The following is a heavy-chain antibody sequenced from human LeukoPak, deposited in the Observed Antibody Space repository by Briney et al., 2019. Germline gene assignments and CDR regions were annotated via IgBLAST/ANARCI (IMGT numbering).Heavy chain of an antibody. V-gene: IGHV3-30*02. CDR3: AKVSRYPYSSSPNWFDP. D-gene: IGHD6-13*01. CDR2: IRYDGSNK. Sequence: PGGSLRLSCAASGFTFSSYGMHWVRQAPGKGLEWVAFIRYDGSNKYYADSVKGRFTISRDNSKNTLYLQMNGLRAEDTAVYYCAKVSRYPYSSSPNWFDPWGQGTLVTVSS. CDR1: GFTFSSYG. J-gene: IGHJ5*02.